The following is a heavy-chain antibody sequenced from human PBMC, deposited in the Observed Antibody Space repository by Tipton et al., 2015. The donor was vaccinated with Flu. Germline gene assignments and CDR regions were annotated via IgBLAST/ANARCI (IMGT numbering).Heavy chain of an antibody. D-gene: IGHD3-16*01. CDR2: ISYSGSA. J-gene: IGHJ5*01. V-gene: IGHV4-31*03. Sequence: TLSLTCSVSGASITSGGYFWSWFRQLPGRGLEWIAYISYSGSAYYNPSLQNRISMSEDTSQNQFSLKLTYVTAADTAVYFCARLHCSPSGCRVGGGFDSWGQGTLVTVSS. CDR3: ARLHCSPSGCRVGGGFDS. CDR1: GASITSGGYF.